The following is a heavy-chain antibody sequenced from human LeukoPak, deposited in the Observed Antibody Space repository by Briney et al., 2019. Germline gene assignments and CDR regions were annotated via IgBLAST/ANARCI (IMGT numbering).Heavy chain of an antibody. D-gene: IGHD2-15*01. CDR2: ITHSGST. CDR3: ARENYSLDY. CDR1: GGSISPYY. J-gene: IGHJ4*02. V-gene: IGHV4-59*01. Sequence: SETLSPTCTVSGGSISPYYWSWIRQPPGKGLEWIAYITHSGSTVYNPSLKSRATISLDTSKKQFSLKLSSVTTADTALYYCARENYSLDYWGQGTLVTVSS.